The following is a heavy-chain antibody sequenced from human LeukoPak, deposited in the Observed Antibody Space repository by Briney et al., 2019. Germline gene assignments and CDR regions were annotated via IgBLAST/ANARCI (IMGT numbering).Heavy chain of an antibody. J-gene: IGHJ2*01. CDR3: AREVDSYGYPWYFDL. Sequence: ASQTLSLTCTVSGGSISSGDYYWSWIRQPPGKGLEWIGYIYYSGSTYYNPSLKSRVTISVDTSKNQSSLKLSSVTAADTAVYYCAREVDSYGYPWYFDLWGRGTLVTVSS. V-gene: IGHV4-30-4*08. CDR1: GGSISSGDYY. D-gene: IGHD5-18*01. CDR2: IYYSGST.